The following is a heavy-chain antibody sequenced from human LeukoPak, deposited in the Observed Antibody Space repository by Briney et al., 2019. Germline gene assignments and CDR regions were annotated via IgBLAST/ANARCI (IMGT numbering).Heavy chain of an antibody. CDR2: ISWNSGSI. V-gene: IGHV3-9*01. CDR3: AKASYDILTGYYPIGD. J-gene: IGHJ4*02. Sequence: GGSLRLSCAASGFTFDDYAMHWVRQAPGKGLEWVSGISWNSGSIGYADSVKGRLTISRDNAKNSLYLQMNSLRAEDTALYYCAKASYDILTGYYPIGDWGQGTLVTVSS. CDR1: GFTFDDYA. D-gene: IGHD3-9*01.